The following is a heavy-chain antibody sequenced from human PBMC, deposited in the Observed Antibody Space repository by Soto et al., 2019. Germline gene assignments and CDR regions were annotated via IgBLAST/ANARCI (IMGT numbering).Heavy chain of an antibody. CDR1: GGTFNTYG. V-gene: IGHV1-69*01. D-gene: IGHD1-1*01. Sequence: QVHLVQSGAEVKKPGSSVKVSCRASGGTFNTYGFNWVRQAPGQGLEWMGGIIPLFGTTTYAQNFQGRVTITADQSTTTAYIEMSGLTSEDTAVYFCARGGELAVWMPFDSWGQGTLVTVSS. J-gene: IGHJ4*02. CDR3: ARGGELAVWMPFDS. CDR2: IIPLFGTT.